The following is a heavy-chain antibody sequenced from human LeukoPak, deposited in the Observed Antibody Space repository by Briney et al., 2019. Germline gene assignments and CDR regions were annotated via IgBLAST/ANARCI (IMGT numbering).Heavy chain of an antibody. CDR1: GFTFSSYA. V-gene: IGHV3-23*01. D-gene: IGHD6-13*01. CDR2: ISGSGGST. Sequence: PGGSLRLSCAASGFTFSSYAMSWVRQAPGKGLEWVSAISGSGGSTYYADSVKGRFTISRDNSKNTLYLQMNSLRAVDTAVYYCAKPSSSWYGYFDYWGQGTLVTVSS. J-gene: IGHJ4*02. CDR3: AKPSSSWYGYFDY.